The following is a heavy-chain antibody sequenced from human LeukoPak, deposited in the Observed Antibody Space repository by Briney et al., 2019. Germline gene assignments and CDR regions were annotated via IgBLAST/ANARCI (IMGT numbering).Heavy chain of an antibody. CDR1: GYTFRGNY. J-gene: IGHJ4*02. V-gene: IGHV1-2*02. Sequence: ASVKVSCKASGYTFRGNYIHWLRQAPGQGXXXXGWIDANNGDTKSAQKFQGRVTMSRDTSISTAYMDLSSLSPDDAAVYYCARDPSSVTLYFFDYWGQGTLVTVSS. CDR3: ARDPSSVTLYFFDY. CDR2: IDANNGDT. D-gene: IGHD4-11*01.